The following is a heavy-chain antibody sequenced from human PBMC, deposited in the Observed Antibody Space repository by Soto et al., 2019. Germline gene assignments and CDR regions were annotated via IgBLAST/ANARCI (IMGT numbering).Heavy chain of an antibody. J-gene: IGHJ4*02. D-gene: IGHD5-12*01. CDR2: INPAGGTT. Sequence: QVQLVQSGAEVKKPGASVRISCRASGYSFTSTYVHWVRQAPGQGPEWMGIINPAGGTTYYAQKFQGRLTITSDTSTETVFMDLNDLTSEDTAVYFCALKVVADYDNWGQGTRLTVSS. CDR3: ALKVVADYDN. CDR1: GYSFTSTY. V-gene: IGHV1-46*01.